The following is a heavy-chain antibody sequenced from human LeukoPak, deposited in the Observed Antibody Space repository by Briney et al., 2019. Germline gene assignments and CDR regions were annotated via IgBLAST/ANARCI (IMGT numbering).Heavy chain of an antibody. CDR2: ISAYNGNT. D-gene: IGHD2-2*03. Sequence: ASVKVSCKASGYTFTTYGISWVRQAPGQGLEWMGWISAYNGNTNYAQKLQGRVTMTTDTSTSTAYMELRSLRSDDTAVYYCARLYGYCISTSCYESVWDNWFDPWGQGPLVTVSS. CDR3: ARLYGYCISTSCYESVWDNWFDP. V-gene: IGHV1-18*01. J-gene: IGHJ5*02. CDR1: GYTFTTYG.